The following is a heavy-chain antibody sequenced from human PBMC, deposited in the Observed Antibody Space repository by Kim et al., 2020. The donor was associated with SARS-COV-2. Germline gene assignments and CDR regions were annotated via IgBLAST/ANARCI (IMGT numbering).Heavy chain of an antibody. V-gene: IGHV4-61*02. Sequence: SETLSLTCTVSGGSISSGSYYWSWIRQPAGKGLEWIGRIYTSGSTNYNPSLKSRVTISVDTSKNQFSLKLSSVTAADTAVYYCARVKAAAGTRAPGYGMDVWGQGTTVTVSS. CDR2: IYTSGST. CDR1: GGSISSGSYY. J-gene: IGHJ6*02. CDR3: ARVKAAAGTRAPGYGMDV. D-gene: IGHD6-13*01.